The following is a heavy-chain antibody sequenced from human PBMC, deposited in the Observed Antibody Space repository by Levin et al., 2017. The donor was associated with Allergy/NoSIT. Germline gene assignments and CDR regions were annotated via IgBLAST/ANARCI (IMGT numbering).Heavy chain of an antibody. D-gene: IGHD3-9*01. J-gene: IGHJ4*02. CDR1: GFTFSSYS. CDR3: ARSGAGDYDILTGYYLYYYDSSGYPPQFDY. Sequence: GESLKISCAASGFTFSSYSMNWVRQAPGKGLEWVSSISSSSSYIYYADSVKGRFTISRDNAKNSLYLQMNSLRAEDTAVYYCARSGAGDYDILTGYYLYYYDSSGYPPQFDYWGQGTLVTVSS. V-gene: IGHV3-21*01. CDR2: ISSSSSYI.